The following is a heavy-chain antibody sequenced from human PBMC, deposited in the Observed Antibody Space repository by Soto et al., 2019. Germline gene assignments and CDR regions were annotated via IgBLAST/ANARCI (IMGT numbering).Heavy chain of an antibody. Sequence: GGSLRLCCAASGFTFSSYAMSWVRQAPGKGLEWVSAISGSGGSTYYADSVKGRFTISRDNSKNTLYLQMNSLRAEDTAVYYCAKTQGPRIEYYFDYWGQGTLVTVSS. J-gene: IGHJ4*02. CDR1: GFTFSSYA. V-gene: IGHV3-23*01. CDR3: AKTQGPRIEYYFDY. CDR2: ISGSGGST.